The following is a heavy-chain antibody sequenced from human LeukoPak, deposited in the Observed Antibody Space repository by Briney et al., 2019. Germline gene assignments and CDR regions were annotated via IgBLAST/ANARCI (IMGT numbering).Heavy chain of an antibody. J-gene: IGHJ4*02. CDR1: GGSFSGYY. CDR3: ARARIQLSRYFDY. D-gene: IGHD5-18*01. CDR2: INHSGST. Sequence: SETLSLTCAVDGGSFSGYYWSWIRQPPGKGLEWIGEINHSGSTNYNPSLKSRVTISVDTSKNQFSLNLSSVTAADTAVYYCARARIQLSRYFDYWGQGTLVTVSS. V-gene: IGHV4-34*01.